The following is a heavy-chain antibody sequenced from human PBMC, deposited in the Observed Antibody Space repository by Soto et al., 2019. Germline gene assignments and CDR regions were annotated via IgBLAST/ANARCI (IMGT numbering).Heavy chain of an antibody. CDR2: ISGSGGST. CDR1: GFTFSSYA. J-gene: IGHJ3*02. CDR3: AKGVVLRFLEWLPKREDDAFDI. V-gene: IGHV3-23*01. D-gene: IGHD3-3*01. Sequence: EVQLLESGGGLVQPGGSLRLSCAASGFTFSSYAMSWVRQAPGKGLEWVSAISGSGGSTYYADSVKGRFTISRDNSKNTRYLQMNGLRAEDTAVYYCAKGVVLRFLEWLPKREDDAFDIWGQGTMVTVSS.